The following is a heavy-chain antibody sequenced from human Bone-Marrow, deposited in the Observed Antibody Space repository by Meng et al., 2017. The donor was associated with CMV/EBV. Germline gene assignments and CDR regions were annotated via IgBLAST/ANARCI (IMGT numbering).Heavy chain of an antibody. V-gene: IGHV1-46*01. CDR1: GYTFTSYY. J-gene: IGHJ5*02. D-gene: IGHD3-3*01. CDR2: INPSGGST. CDR3: ARDHLEWSSVGNWFDP. Sequence: ASVKVSCKASGYTFTSYYMHWVRQAPGQELEWMGIINPSGGSTSYAQKFQGRVTMTRDTSTSTVYMELSSLRSEDTAVYYCARDHLEWSSVGNWFDPWGQGTLVTVSS.